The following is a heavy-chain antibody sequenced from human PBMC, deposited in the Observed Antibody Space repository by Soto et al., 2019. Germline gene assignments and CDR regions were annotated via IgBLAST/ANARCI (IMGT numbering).Heavy chain of an antibody. CDR3: AHAYSSSSTRWFDP. Sequence: QITLKESGPTLVKPTQTLTLTCTFSGFSLSTSGVGVGWIRQPPGKALEWLALIYWNDDKRYGPSLKSRLTITKDTSKNQVVLTMTNMDPVDTATYYCAHAYSSSSTRWFDPWGQGTLVTVSS. V-gene: IGHV2-5*01. CDR2: IYWNDDK. CDR1: GFSLSTSGVG. D-gene: IGHD6-6*01. J-gene: IGHJ5*02.